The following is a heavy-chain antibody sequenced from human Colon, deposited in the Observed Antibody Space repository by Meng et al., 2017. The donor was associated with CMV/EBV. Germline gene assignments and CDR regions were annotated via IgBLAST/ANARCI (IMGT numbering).Heavy chain of an antibody. D-gene: IGHD1-1*01. J-gene: IGHJ4*02. CDR3: ARQGTVVEAGTRASYFDY. CDR2: IYYTGIT. V-gene: IGHV4-39*01. Sequence: ISNSSPYWGWIRQPPGKGLEWIANIYYTGITYYTPSLRSRVALSVDRSKNQFSLRLTSVTAADTAIYHCARQGTVVEAGTRASYFDYWGQGALVTVSS. CDR1: ISNSSPY.